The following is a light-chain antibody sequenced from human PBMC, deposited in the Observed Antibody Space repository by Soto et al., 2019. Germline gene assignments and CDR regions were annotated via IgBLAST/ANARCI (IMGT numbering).Light chain of an antibody. CDR1: QTISSW. J-gene: IGKJ1*01. Sequence: DIKMTQSPSTLSGYVGDRVTITCRASQTISSWLAWYQQKPGKAPKLLIYDASSLESGVPSRFSGSGSGTEFTLTISSLQPDDFATYYCQQSYSTPLWTFGQGTNV. CDR2: DAS. CDR3: QQSYSTPLWT. V-gene: IGKV1-5*01.